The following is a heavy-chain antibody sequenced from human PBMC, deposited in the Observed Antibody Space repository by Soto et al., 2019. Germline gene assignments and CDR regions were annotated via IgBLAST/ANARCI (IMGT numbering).Heavy chain of an antibody. CDR1: GGSVSSGSYY. CDR2: IYYSGNT. J-gene: IGHJ5*02. D-gene: IGHD2-21*01. V-gene: IGHV4-61*01. Sequence: QVQLQESGPGLVKPSETLSLTCTVSGGSVSSGSYYWNWIRQPPGKGLEWIGYIYYSGNTNYNDSLKTRVTISVDTSKNPFSLRLTSVTAADTAVYYCASGQGSVVMAAISTWGQGTLVTVSS. CDR3: ASGQGSVVMAAIST.